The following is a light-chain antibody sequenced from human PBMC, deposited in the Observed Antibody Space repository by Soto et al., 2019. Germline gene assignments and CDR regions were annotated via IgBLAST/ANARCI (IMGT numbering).Light chain of an antibody. CDR1: TRHRSYA. CDR3: QTWGTAMVV. J-gene: IGLJ2*01. CDR2: LNPDGTH. V-gene: IGLV4-69*01. Sequence: QSVLTQSPSASASLGASVKLTSTLSTRHRSYAIAWHQHQPEKGPRFLMTLNPDGTHRKGDGIPDRFSGSSSGAERYLTISSLQSEDEADYYCQTWGTAMVVFGGGTKLTVL.